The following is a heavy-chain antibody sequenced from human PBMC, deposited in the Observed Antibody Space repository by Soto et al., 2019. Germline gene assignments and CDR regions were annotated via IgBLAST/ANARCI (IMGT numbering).Heavy chain of an antibody. D-gene: IGHD3-3*01. CDR1: GFTFNNYD. V-gene: IGHV3-21*01. J-gene: IGHJ6*01. Sequence: DVQLVESGGGLVKPGGSLRLSCAASGFTFNNYDMSWVRQAPGGGLEWVSSISRTGRYISYADSMKGRFTISRDSAENSLYLQMNSLRAEDTAVYYRARPPFGVVAVYGLDVW. CDR3: ARPPFGVVAVYGLDV. CDR2: ISRTGRYI.